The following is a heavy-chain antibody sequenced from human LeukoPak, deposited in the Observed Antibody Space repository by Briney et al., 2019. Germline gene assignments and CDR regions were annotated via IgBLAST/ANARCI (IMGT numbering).Heavy chain of an antibody. D-gene: IGHD6-6*01. CDR1: GGSFTGYY. CDR2: IYHSGST. V-gene: IGHV4-34*01. J-gene: IGHJ4*02. CDR3: ARRSHHSSSSGISY. Sequence: SETLSLTCAVYGGSFTGYYWTLIRQPPGKGLEWIGEIYHSGSTYYNPSLKSRVTISVDTSKNQFSLKLSSVTAADTAVYYCARRSHHSSSSGISYWGQGTLVTVSS.